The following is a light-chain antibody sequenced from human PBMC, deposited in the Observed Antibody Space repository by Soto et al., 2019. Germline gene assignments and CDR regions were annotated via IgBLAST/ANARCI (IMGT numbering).Light chain of an antibody. J-gene: IGKJ5*01. Sequence: DIQLTQSPSFLSASVGDRVTITCRASQGISSYLAWYQQKPVKAPKLLIYAASTLQSGVPSRFSGSGSGTEFTLTISSLQPEDFATYYCQQLNSYPITFGQGTRLESK. CDR2: AAS. CDR1: QGISSY. V-gene: IGKV1-9*01. CDR3: QQLNSYPIT.